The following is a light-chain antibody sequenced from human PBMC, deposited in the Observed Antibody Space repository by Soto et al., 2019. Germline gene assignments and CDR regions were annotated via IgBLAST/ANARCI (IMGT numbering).Light chain of an antibody. CDR3: QQYSSNSA. V-gene: IGKV1-5*03. Sequence: DIQMTQSPSTLSASVGDRVTITCRASQTISTWLAWYQQKPGKAPKLLIHRASSLGTGVPSRFSDSGSGTEFTLTITSLQPDDFATYYCQQYSSNSAFGPGTKVEIK. CDR1: QTISTW. J-gene: IGKJ1*01. CDR2: RAS.